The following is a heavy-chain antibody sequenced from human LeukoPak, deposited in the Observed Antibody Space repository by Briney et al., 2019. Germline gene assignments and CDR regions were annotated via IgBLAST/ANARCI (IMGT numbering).Heavy chain of an antibody. CDR3: ARVGDYGGIHY. Sequence: SETLSLTCTVSGGSISSYYWSWIRQPPGKGLEWIGYIYYSGSTNYNPSLKSRVTISVDTSKNQFSLKLSSVTAADTAVYYCARVGDYGGIHYWGQGTLVTVSS. J-gene: IGHJ4*02. D-gene: IGHD4-17*01. CDR1: GGSISSYY. V-gene: IGHV4-59*01. CDR2: IYYSGST.